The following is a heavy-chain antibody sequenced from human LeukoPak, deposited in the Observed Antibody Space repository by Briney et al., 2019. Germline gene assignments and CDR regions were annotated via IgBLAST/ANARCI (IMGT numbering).Heavy chain of an antibody. V-gene: IGHV3-21*01. J-gene: IGHJ6*02. CDR2: ISSSSSYI. D-gene: IGHD2-2*01. Sequence: PGGSLRLSCAASGFTFSSYSMNWVRQAPGKGLEWVSSISSSSSYIYYADSVKGRSTISRDNAKNSLYLQMNSLRAEDTAVYYCARETEPHIVVVPAADYYYYGMDVWGQGTTVTVSS. CDR1: GFTFSSYS. CDR3: ARETEPHIVVVPAADYYYYGMDV.